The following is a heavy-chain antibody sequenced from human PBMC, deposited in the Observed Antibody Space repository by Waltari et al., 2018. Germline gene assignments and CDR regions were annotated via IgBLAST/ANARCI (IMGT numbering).Heavy chain of an antibody. CDR1: GGTFSSYA. V-gene: IGHV1-69*01. CDR2: IIPMFGTA. J-gene: IGHJ4*02. D-gene: IGHD5-18*01. Sequence: QVQLVQSGAEVKKPGSSVKVSCKASGGTFSSYAISWVRQAPGQGLEWMGGIIPMFGTANYAQKFQGRVTITADESTSTAYMELSSLRSEDTAVYYCARGDRGYIYGQWDYWGQGTLVTVSS. CDR3: ARGDRGYIYGQWDY.